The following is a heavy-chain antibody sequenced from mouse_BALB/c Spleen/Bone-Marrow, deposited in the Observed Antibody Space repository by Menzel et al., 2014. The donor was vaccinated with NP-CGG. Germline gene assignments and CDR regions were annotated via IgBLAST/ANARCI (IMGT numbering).Heavy chain of an antibody. CDR2: ISYSGST. V-gene: IGHV3-8*02. D-gene: IGHD3-2*01. Sequence: EVQLQESGPSLVKPSQTLSLTCSVTGDSITSGYWNWIRKFPGNKLEYMGYISYSGSTYYNPSLKSRISISRDISKNQYYLQLNSVTTEDTATYYCTTDSSGGILAMDYWGQGTSVTVSS. CDR3: TTDSSGGILAMDY. CDR1: GDSITSGY. J-gene: IGHJ4*01.